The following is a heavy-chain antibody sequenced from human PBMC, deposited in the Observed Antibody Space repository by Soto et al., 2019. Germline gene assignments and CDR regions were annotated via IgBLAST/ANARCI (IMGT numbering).Heavy chain of an antibody. CDR3: ASSSGSYHAYYLGY. D-gene: IGHD3-10*01. CDR2: IYYSGST. Sequence: SEALCLTCAVAGGSLSSGGCYWGWIRQPPGKGLEWIGYIYYSGSTYYNPSLKSRVTISVDTSKNQFSLKLSSVTAADTAVYYCASSSGSYHAYYLGYWGQGAMVTVSS. CDR1: GGSLSSGGCY. V-gene: IGHV4-30-4*08. J-gene: IGHJ4*02.